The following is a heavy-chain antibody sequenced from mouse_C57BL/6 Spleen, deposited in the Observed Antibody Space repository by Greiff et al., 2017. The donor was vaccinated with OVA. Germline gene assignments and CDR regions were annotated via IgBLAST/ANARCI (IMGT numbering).Heavy chain of an antibody. Sequence: DVKLVESGGGLVQPKGSLKLSCAASGFSFNPYAMNWVRQAPGKGLEWVARIRSKSNNYATYYADSVKDRFTISRDDSERMLYLQMNNLKTEDTAMYYCVRHSGYYEYFDVWGTGTTVTVSS. D-gene: IGHD2-3*01. V-gene: IGHV10-1*01. J-gene: IGHJ1*03. CDR1: GFSFNPYA. CDR2: IRSKSNNYAT. CDR3: VRHSGYYEYFDV.